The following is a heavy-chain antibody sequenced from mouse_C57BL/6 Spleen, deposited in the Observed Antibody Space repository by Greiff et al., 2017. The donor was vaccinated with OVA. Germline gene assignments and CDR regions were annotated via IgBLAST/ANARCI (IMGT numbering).Heavy chain of an antibody. D-gene: IGHD4-1*01. V-gene: IGHV1-55*01. Sequence: VQLQQPGAELVKPGASVKMSCKASGYTFTSYWITWVKQRPGQGLEWIGDIYPGSGSTNYNEKFKSKATLTVDTSSSTAYMQLSSLTSEDSAVYYCARFQLTGIRDAMDYWGQGTSVTVSS. CDR3: ARFQLTGIRDAMDY. CDR2: IYPGSGST. J-gene: IGHJ4*01. CDR1: GYTFTSYW.